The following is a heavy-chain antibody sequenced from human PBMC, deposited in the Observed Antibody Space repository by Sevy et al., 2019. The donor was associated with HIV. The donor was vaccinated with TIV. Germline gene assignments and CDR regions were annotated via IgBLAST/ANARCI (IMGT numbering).Heavy chain of an antibody. Sequence: ASVNVSCKVSGYTLTELSMHWVRQAPGKGLEWMATFDPEDGETIYSQKFQGRVTMTADTSTDTAYMELSSLRSEDTAVYYCSTTRDYYDSSDYPFDYWGQGTLVTVSS. D-gene: IGHD3-22*01. CDR3: STTRDYYDSSDYPFDY. V-gene: IGHV1-24*01. J-gene: IGHJ4*02. CDR2: FDPEDGET. CDR1: GYTLTELS.